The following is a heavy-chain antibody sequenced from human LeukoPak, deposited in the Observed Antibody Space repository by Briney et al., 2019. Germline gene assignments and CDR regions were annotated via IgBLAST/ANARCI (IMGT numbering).Heavy chain of an antibody. CDR1: GFTVSSNY. D-gene: IGHD2-21*01. Sequence: GGSLRLSCAASGFTVSSNYMSWVRQAPGKGLAWVSVIYSGGSTYYADSVKGRFTISRDNSKNTLYLQMNSLRAEDTAVYYCARMDSYPGDYYYYMDVWGKGTTVTVSS. V-gene: IGHV3-53*01. CDR2: IYSGGST. CDR3: ARMDSYPGDYYYYMDV. J-gene: IGHJ6*03.